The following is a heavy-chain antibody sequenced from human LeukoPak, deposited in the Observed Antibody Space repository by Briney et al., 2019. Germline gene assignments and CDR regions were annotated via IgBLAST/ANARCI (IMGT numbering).Heavy chain of an antibody. J-gene: IGHJ4*02. Sequence: GGSLRLSCAASGFTFSSYEMNWVRQVPGKGLEWVSYISSSGSTIYYADSVKGRFTISRDNAKNSLYLQMNSLRAEDTAVYYCARNGYCSSTSCYPVYYFDYWGQGTLVTVSS. CDR2: ISSSGSTI. V-gene: IGHV3-48*03. D-gene: IGHD2-2*01. CDR1: GFTFSSYE. CDR3: ARNGYCSSTSCYPVYYFDY.